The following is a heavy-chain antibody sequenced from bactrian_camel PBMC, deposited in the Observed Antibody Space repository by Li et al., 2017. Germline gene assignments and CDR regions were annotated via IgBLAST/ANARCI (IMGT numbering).Heavy chain of an antibody. V-gene: IGHV3S54*01. CDR2: MHSGGVST. J-gene: IGHJ4*01. CDR3: AAKKVLGDYCRLGTDYGYNY. CDR1: QGITRTYC. D-gene: IGHD3*01. Sequence: HVQLVESGGGLVQPGGSLRLSCQASQGITRTYCWGWFRQAPGKEREGVATMHSGGVSTYYADSAKGRFTISQDNTKNTLYLQMNSLKPDDTAMYYCAAKKVLGDYCRLGTDYGYNYWSQGTQVTVS.